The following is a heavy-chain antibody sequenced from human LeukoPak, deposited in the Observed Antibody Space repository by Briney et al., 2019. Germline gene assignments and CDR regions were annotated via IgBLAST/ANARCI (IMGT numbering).Heavy chain of an antibody. D-gene: IGHD6-6*01. Sequence: GASVKVSCKASGYTFTSYYMHWVRQAPGQGLEWMGGINPNSGGTNYAQKFQGRVTMTRDTSISTAYMELSRLRSDDTAVYYCARELIAARRFDPWGQGTLVTVSS. CDR3: ARELIAARRFDP. V-gene: IGHV1-2*02. J-gene: IGHJ5*02. CDR1: GYTFTSYY. CDR2: INPNSGGT.